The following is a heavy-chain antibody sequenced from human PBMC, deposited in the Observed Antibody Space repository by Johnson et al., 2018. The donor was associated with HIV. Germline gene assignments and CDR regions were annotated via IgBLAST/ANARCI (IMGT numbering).Heavy chain of an antibody. V-gene: IGHV3-30*02. CDR1: RFTFNSHD. CDR3: AKEYFDI. J-gene: IGHJ3*02. CDR2: ISFDGTSK. Sequence: QVQLVESGGGEVQPGGSLRLSCAASRFTFNSHDMNWVRQAPGKGLEWVAFISFDGTSKYYGDSVKGRFTISSDNSKNTLYLQMNSLRTEDTAVYYCAKEYFDIWGQGTMVTVSS.